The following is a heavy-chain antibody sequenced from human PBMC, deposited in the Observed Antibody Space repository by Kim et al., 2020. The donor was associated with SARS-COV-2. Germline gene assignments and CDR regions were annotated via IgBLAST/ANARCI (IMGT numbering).Heavy chain of an antibody. D-gene: IGHD2-2*01. CDR1: GYTFTSYA. V-gene: IGHV1-3*01. J-gene: IGHJ4*02. CDR2: INAGNGNT. CDR3: ARVLGYCSSTSCHGASYYFDY. Sequence: ASVKVSCKASGYTFTSYAMHWVRQAPGQRLEWMGWINAGNGNTKYSQKFQGRVTITRDTSASTAYMELSSLRSEDTAVYYCARVLGYCSSTSCHGASYYFDYWGQGTLVTVSS.